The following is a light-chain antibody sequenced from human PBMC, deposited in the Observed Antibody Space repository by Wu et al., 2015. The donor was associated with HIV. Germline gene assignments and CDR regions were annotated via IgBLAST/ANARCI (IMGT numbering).Light chain of an antibody. V-gene: IGKV1-27*01. J-gene: IGKJ1*01. CDR2: VAS. CDR1: RDISKY. Sequence: DIQMTQSPSSLSASVGDRVTITCRASRDISKYLAWYQQKPGKGPKLLIYVASTLQSGVPSRFSGSGSGTDFTLTISSLQPEDVATYYCQQYNSWTFGQGTKVEIK. CDR3: QQYNSWT.